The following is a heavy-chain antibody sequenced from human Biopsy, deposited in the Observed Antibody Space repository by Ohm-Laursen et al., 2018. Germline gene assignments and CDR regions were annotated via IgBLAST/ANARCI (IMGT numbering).Heavy chain of an antibody. CDR3: ARSRGWYDY. D-gene: IGHD6-19*01. J-gene: IGHJ4*02. CDR2: IIGSGDKT. CDR1: GVTLSGYS. V-gene: IGHV3-23*01. Sequence: SLRLSCAASGVTLSGYSMNWVRQAPGSGLEWVSAIIGSGDKTYYADSVEGRFTISRDNSENTLLLQLNSVRAEDTAIYYCARSRGWYDYWGQGTLVTVSS.